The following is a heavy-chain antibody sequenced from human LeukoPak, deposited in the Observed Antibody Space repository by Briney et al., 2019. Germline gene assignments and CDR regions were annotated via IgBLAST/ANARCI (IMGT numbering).Heavy chain of an antibody. D-gene: IGHD3-10*01. Sequence: AASVKVSCKASGGTFSSYAISWVRQAPGQGLEWMGGIIPIFGTANYAQKFQGRVTITTDESTSTAYMELSSLRSEDTAVYYCARSRVPLWFGESIGSLPFDYWGQGTLVTVSS. J-gene: IGHJ4*02. CDR1: GGTFSSYA. CDR2: IIPIFGTA. CDR3: ARSRVPLWFGESIGSLPFDY. V-gene: IGHV1-69*05.